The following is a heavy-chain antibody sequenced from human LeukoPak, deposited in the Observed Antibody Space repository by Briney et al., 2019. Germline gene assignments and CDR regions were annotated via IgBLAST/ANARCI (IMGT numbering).Heavy chain of an antibody. V-gene: IGHV1-2*02. CDR1: GYTFTGYY. J-gene: IGHJ3*02. Sequence: ASVKVSYKASGYTFTGYYMHWVRQAPGQGLEWMGWINPNSGGTNYAQKFQGRVTMTRDTSISTAYMELSRLRSDDTAVYYCARNCGGDCYGGAFDIWGQGTMVTVSS. D-gene: IGHD2-21*01. CDR2: INPNSGGT. CDR3: ARNCGGDCYGGAFDI.